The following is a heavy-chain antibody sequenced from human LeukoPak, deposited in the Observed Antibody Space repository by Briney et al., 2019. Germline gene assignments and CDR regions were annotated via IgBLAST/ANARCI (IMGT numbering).Heavy chain of an antibody. V-gene: IGHV4-4*07. D-gene: IGHD5-24*01. CDR1: GGSISRYY. Sequence: SETLSLTCTVSGGSISRYYWSWIRQPAGKGLEWIGRIYTSGSTKYNPSLKSRVTMSVDTSKNQFSLKLSSVTAADTAVYYCASLTRWLQFPGTFDIWGQGTMVTVSS. CDR2: IYTSGST. CDR3: ASLTRWLQFPGTFDI. J-gene: IGHJ3*02.